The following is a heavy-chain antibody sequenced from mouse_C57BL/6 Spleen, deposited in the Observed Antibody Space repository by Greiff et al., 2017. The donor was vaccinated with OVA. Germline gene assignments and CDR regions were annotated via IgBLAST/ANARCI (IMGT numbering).Heavy chain of an antibody. J-gene: IGHJ3*01. V-gene: IGHV2-2*01. D-gene: IGHD4-1*01. CDR1: GFSLTSYG. CDR2: IWSGGST. Sequence: QVQLQQSGPGLVQPSQSLSITCTVSGFSLTSYGVHWVRQSPGKGLEWLGVIWSGGSTDYNAAFISRLSISKDNSKSQVFFKMNSLQADDTAIYYCAGITGPFAYWGQGTLVTVSA. CDR3: AGITGPFAY.